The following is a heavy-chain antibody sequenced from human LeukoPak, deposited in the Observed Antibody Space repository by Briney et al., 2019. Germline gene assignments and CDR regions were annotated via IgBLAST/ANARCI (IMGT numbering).Heavy chain of an antibody. CDR3: AEDQRRQQLVPFDY. V-gene: IGHV3-30*18. Sequence: PGRSLRLSCAASGFTFSSYGMHWVRQAPGKGLEWVAVISYDGSNKYYADSAKGRFTISRDNSKNTLYLQMNSLRAEDTAVYYCAEDQRRQQLVPFDYWGQGTLVTVSS. D-gene: IGHD6-13*01. CDR1: GFTFSSYG. CDR2: ISYDGSNK. J-gene: IGHJ4*02.